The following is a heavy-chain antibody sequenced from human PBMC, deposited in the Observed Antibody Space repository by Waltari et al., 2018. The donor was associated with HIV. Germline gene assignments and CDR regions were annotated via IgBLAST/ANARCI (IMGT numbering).Heavy chain of an antibody. Sequence: QVQLVQSGAEVKKPGASVKVSCKASGYTFTGYYMHWVRQAPGQGLEWMGWINPNSGGTNYAQKFQGWVTITRDTSISTAYMELSRLRSDDTAVYYCARVPYCSSTSCYAVDIWGQGTMVTVSS. CDR1: GYTFTGYY. J-gene: IGHJ3*02. D-gene: IGHD2-2*01. CDR2: INPNSGGT. CDR3: ARVPYCSSTSCYAVDI. V-gene: IGHV1-2*04.